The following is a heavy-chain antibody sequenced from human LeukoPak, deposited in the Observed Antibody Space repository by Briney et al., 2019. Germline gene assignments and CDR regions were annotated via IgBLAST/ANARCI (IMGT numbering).Heavy chain of an antibody. CDR3: ARSNKGGLFDY. Sequence: SETLSLTCTVSGDSISNYYWSWIRQPPGKGLEWIGCMHYSGSTDYNPSLKSRVTISVDTSKNQFSLRLTSVTSADTAMYYCARSNKGGLFDYWGQGTLVTVSS. CDR2: MHYSGST. J-gene: IGHJ4*02. V-gene: IGHV4-59*01. CDR1: GDSISNYY. D-gene: IGHD3-16*01.